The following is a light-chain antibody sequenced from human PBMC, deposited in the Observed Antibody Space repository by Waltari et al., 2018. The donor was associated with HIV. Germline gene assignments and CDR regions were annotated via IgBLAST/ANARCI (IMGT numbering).Light chain of an antibody. CDR1: QSVLYSSNNKNY. CDR2: WSS. J-gene: IGKJ1*01. V-gene: IGKV4-1*01. CDR3: QQYFTTPWT. Sequence: DIVMTQSPDSLAVSLGERATIDCNSSQSVLYSSNNKNYLAWYQQRPGQPPRMIIYWSSTREAGVPDRFSGSGSGTDFNLTISSLQAEDVAVYYCQQYFTTPWTFGQGTKVEIK.